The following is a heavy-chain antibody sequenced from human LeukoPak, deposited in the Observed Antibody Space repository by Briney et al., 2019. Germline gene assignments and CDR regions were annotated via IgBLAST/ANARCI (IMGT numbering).Heavy chain of an antibody. CDR2: ISAYNVNT. J-gene: IGHJ4*02. Sequence: GASVKVSCKASGYTFTSYGISWVRQAPGQGLEGMGWISAYNVNTNYAQKLQGRVTMTTDTSTSTAYMELRSLRSDDTAVYYCARDAGSYSDGNLDYWGQGTLVTVSS. V-gene: IGHV1-18*01. D-gene: IGHD1-26*01. CDR3: ARDAGSYSDGNLDY. CDR1: GYTFTSYG.